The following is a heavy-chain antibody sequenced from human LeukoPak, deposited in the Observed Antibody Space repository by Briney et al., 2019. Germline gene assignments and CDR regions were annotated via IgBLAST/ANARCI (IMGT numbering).Heavy chain of an antibody. D-gene: IGHD5-18*01. CDR2: ISGSGGST. CDR3: ANPTGYSYGRFDY. J-gene: IGHJ4*02. CDR1: GFTFSSYA. V-gene: IGHV3-23*01. Sequence: GGSLRLSCAASGFTFSSYAMSWVRQAPGKGLEWVSAISGSGGSTYYADSVKGRFTISRDNSKNTLYLQMNSLRAEDTAVYYCANPTGYSYGRFDYWGQGTLVTVSS.